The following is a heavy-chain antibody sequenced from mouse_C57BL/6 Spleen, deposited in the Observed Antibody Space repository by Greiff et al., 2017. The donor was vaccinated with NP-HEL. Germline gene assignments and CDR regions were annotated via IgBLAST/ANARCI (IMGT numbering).Heavy chain of an antibody. V-gene: IGHV1-82*01. CDR1: GYAFSSSW. Sequence: VKLMESGPELVKPGASVKISCKASGYAFSSSWMNWVKQRPGKGLEWIGRIYPGDGDTNYNGKFKGKATLTADKSSSTAYMQLSSLTSEDSAVYFCARWGDYDTFDYWGQGTTLTVSS. CDR2: IYPGDGDT. J-gene: IGHJ2*01. CDR3: ARWGDYDTFDY. D-gene: IGHD2-4*01.